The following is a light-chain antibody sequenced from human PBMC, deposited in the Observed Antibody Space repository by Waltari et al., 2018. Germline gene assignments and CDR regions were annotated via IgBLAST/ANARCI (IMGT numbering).Light chain of an antibody. CDR3: SAYTTSVTLV. J-gene: IGLJ1*01. V-gene: IGLV2-14*03. CDR2: DVS. CDR1: SSDVGASDY. Sequence: QSALTQPASVSGSPGQSITISCTGTSSDVGASDYVSWYQPNPGKAPQLMIFDVSNRPSGSSNRFSGSKSRNTASLSISELQTEYEAEYYCSAYTTSVTLVFGTGTKVTVL.